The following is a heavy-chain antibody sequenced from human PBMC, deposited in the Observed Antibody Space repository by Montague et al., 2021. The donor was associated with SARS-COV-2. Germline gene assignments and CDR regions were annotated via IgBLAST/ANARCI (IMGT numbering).Heavy chain of an antibody. CDR1: GFTFSSYA. CDR3: ARDADILTGYYNPYSRGGSNFDY. D-gene: IGHD3-9*01. Sequence: SLRLSCAVSGFTFSSYAMHWVRQAPGKGLEWVAVISYDGSNKYYADPVKGRFTISRDNSKNTLYLQMNSLRAEDTAVYYCARDADILTGYYNPYSRGGSNFDYWGQGTLVTVSS. CDR2: ISYDGSNK. J-gene: IGHJ4*02. V-gene: IGHV3-30*04.